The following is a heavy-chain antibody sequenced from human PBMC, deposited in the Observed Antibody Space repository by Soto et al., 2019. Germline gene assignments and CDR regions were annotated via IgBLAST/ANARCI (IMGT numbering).Heavy chain of an antibody. D-gene: IGHD6-13*01. CDR2: NGTAGDT. CDR3: ARAVAAAGNNWFDP. J-gene: IGHJ5*02. CDR1: GFNFSSYD. Sequence: EVQLVESGGGLVQPGGSLRLSCAASGFNFSSYDMHWVRHATGKGLEWVAGNGTAGDTYYPVSVKGRFTISRENAKNSLYLQMNSRRAVDTAVYYCARAVAAAGNNWFDPWGQGTLVTVSS. V-gene: IGHV3-13*01.